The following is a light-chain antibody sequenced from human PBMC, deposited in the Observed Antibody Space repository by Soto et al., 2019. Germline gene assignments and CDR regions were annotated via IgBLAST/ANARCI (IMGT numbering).Light chain of an antibody. Sequence: QSALTQPRSVSGSPGQSVTISCTGTSGDVGGYKFVSWYRQLPGKAPKLIILEVLNRPSGVSDRFSGSKSGNTASLTISGLQADDEADYYCSSYSRDTTVLFGGGTQLTVL. CDR1: SGDVGGYKF. V-gene: IGLV2-11*01. CDR3: SSYSRDTTVL. J-gene: IGLJ2*01. CDR2: EVL.